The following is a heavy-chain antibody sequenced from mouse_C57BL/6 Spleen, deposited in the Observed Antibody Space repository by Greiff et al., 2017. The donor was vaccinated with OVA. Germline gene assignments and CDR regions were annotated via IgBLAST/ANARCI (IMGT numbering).Heavy chain of an antibody. J-gene: IGHJ2*01. CDR3: ARRDITTVVATDY. V-gene: IGHV14-2*01. CDR1: GFNIKDYY. D-gene: IGHD1-1*01. Sequence: VQLKESGAELVKPGASVKLSCTASGFNIKDYYMHWVKQRTEQGLEWIGRIDPEDGETKYAPKFQGKATITADTSSNTAYLQLSSLTSEDTAVYYCARRDITTVVATDYWGQGTTLTVSS. CDR2: IDPEDGET.